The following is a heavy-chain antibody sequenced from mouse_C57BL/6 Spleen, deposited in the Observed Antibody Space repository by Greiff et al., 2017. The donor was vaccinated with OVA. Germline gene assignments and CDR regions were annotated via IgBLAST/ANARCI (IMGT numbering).Heavy chain of an antibody. J-gene: IGHJ2*01. V-gene: IGHV1-80*01. Sequence: QVHVKQSGAELVKPGASVKISCKASGYAFSSYWMNWVKQRPGKGLEWIGQIYPGDGDTNYNGKFKGKATLTADKSSSTAYMQLSSLTSEDSAVYFCANILLRGGFDYWGQGTTLTVSS. CDR2: IYPGDGDT. D-gene: IGHD1-1*01. CDR3: ANILLRGGFDY. CDR1: GYAFSSYW.